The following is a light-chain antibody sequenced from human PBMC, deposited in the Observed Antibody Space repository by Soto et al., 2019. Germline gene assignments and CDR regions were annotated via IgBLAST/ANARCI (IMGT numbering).Light chain of an antibody. CDR3: QQYKNWLTWT. CDR2: GAS. CDR1: QSISSN. J-gene: IGKJ1*01. V-gene: IGKV3-15*01. Sequence: EIVMTQSPATLSVSPGERATLSCRASQSISSNFAWYQQKPGQAPRLLIYGASTRATGIPARFSGSASVTEFTLTISSLQSEDFAVYCCQQYKNWLTWTFGQGTKVQIK.